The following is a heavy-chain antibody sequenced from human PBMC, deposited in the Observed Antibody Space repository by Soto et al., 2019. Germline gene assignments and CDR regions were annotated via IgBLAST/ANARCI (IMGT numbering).Heavy chain of an antibody. Sequence: ASVKVSFKASGFTFINYGLNWVRQAPGQGLEWMGWVSANNGHTNYAQNLQGRVSMTTDTSTSTAYMELRGLTFDDTAVYYCARDIESVTAKHFFYYYAMDVWGQGTTVTVSS. D-gene: IGHD2-8*01. CDR2: VSANNGHT. CDR1: GFTFINYG. V-gene: IGHV1-18*01. CDR3: ARDIESVTAKHFFYYYAMDV. J-gene: IGHJ6*02.